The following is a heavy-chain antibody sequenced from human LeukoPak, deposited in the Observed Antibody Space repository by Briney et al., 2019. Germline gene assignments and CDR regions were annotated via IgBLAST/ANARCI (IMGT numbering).Heavy chain of an antibody. CDR2: IYYSGST. CDR3: ARNVGERSSYAFDI. D-gene: IGHD6-13*01. CDR1: SGSISSYY. V-gene: IGHV4-59*08. J-gene: IGHJ3*02. Sequence: SETLSLTCTVSSGSISSYYWSWIRQPPGKGLEWIGYIYYSGSTNYNPSLKSRVTISVDTSKNQFSLKLSSVTAADTAVYYCARNVGERSSYAFDIWGQGTMVTVSS.